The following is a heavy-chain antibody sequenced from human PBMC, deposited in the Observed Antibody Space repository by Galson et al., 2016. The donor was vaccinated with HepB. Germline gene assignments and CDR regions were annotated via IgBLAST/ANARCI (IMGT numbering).Heavy chain of an antibody. CDR3: ARDQGWEGGWFDP. CDR1: GFTLNNYA. V-gene: IGHV3-30*09. J-gene: IGHJ5*02. Sequence: SLRLSCAASGFTLNNYALNWVRQAPGKGLEWVALISYDGSNRYYGDPVRGRFAISRDTSKNTVYLQMNSLRPEDTAVYYCARDQGWEGGWFDPWGREPWSPSPQ. CDR2: ISYDGSNR. D-gene: IGHD1-26*01.